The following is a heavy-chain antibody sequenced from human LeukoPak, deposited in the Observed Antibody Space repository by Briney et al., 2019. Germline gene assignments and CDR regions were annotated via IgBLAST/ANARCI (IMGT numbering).Heavy chain of an antibody. CDR2: NNPNSGGT. CDR1: GYTFTGYY. CDR3: ARVRGAYDFWEYYYMDV. V-gene: IGHV1-2*02. D-gene: IGHD3-3*01. J-gene: IGHJ6*03. Sequence: ASVTVSCKASGYTFTGYYMHWVRQAPGQGLEWMGWNNPNSGGTNYAQKFQGRVTMTRDTSISTAYMELSRLRSDDTAVYYCARVRGAYDFWEYYYMDVWGKGTTVTVSS.